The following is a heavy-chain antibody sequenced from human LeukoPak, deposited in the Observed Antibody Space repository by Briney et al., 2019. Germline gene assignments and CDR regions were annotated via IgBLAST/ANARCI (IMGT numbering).Heavy chain of an antibody. D-gene: IGHD5-12*01. CDR2: ISGSGSSI. CDR3: ARTLRGYGTYDWGFDY. V-gene: IGHV3-48*03. Sequence: QPGGSLRLSCAASGFTFSSYEMNWLRQAPGKGLEWVSYISGSGSSIYYADSVKGRFTISRDNAKNSLYLQMNSLRVEDTAVYYCARTLRGYGTYDWGFDYWGQGTLVTVSS. J-gene: IGHJ4*02. CDR1: GFTFSSYE.